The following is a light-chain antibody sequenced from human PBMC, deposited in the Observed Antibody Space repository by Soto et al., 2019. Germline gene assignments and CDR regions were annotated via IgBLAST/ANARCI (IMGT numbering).Light chain of an antibody. CDR3: CSYAGSYTGV. CDR1: SSDVGNYNL. CDR2: DVN. V-gene: IGLV2-23*02. Sequence: QSVLTQPASVSGSPGQSITISCTGTSSDVGNYNLVSWYQQHPGKAPKLMIYDVNQRPSGVSDRFSGSKSGNTASLTISGLQAEDEADYYCCSYAGSYTGVFGGGTKVTVL. J-gene: IGLJ3*02.